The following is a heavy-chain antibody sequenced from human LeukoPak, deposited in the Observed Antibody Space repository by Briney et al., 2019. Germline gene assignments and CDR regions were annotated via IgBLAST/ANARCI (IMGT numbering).Heavy chain of an antibody. Sequence: GGSLRLSCAASGFTFSSYAMSWVRQAPGKGLEWVSAISGSGGSTYYADSVKGRFTISRDNSKNTLYLQMNSLRAEDTAVYYCAKRAGTIVVVPAATNYYYYYMDVWGKGTTVTVSS. V-gene: IGHV3-23*01. CDR3: AKRAGTIVVVPAATNYYYYYMDV. J-gene: IGHJ6*03. CDR1: GFTFSSYA. D-gene: IGHD2-2*01. CDR2: ISGSGGST.